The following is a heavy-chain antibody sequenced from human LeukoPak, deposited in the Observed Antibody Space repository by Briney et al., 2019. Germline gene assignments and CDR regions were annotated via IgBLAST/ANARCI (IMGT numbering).Heavy chain of an antibody. J-gene: IGHJ6*02. D-gene: IGHD6-19*01. CDR1: GYTFSGYY. CDR3: ARDRRQWLALDV. CDR2: IDPNSGDR. V-gene: IGHV1-2*02. Sequence: ASVTVSFQASGYTFSGYYILWLRQAPGQGLEWLGWIDPNSGDRNYALKFQGRITMTRHTSISTAYMELSSLRSDDTAVYYCARDRRQWLALDVWGQGTTVTVSS.